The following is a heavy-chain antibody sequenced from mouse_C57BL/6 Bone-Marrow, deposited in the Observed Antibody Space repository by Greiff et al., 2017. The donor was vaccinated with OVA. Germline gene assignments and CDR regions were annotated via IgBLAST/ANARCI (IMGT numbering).Heavy chain of an antibody. Sequence: VQLQQPGAELVMPGASVKLSCKASGYTFTSYWMHWVKQRPGQGLEWIGEIDPSDSYTNYNQKFKGKSTLTVDKSSSTAYMQLSSLTSEDSAVYYSALYYAWYFDVWGTGTTVTVSS. V-gene: IGHV1-69*01. D-gene: IGHD1-1*01. CDR1: GYTFTSYW. CDR3: ALYYAWYFDV. J-gene: IGHJ1*03. CDR2: IDPSDSYT.